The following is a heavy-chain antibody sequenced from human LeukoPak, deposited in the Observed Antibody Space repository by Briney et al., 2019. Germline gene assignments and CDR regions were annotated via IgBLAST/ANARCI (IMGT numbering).Heavy chain of an antibody. Sequence: GGSLRLSCAASGFTFSSYSMNWVRQAPGKGLEWVSYISSSSTIYYADSVKGRFTISRDNAKNSLYLQMNSLRAEDTAVYYCARDHREVRGVIGYWGQGTLVTVSS. V-gene: IGHV3-48*01. D-gene: IGHD3-10*01. CDR3: ARDHREVRGVIGY. CDR2: ISSSSTI. J-gene: IGHJ4*02. CDR1: GFTFSSYS.